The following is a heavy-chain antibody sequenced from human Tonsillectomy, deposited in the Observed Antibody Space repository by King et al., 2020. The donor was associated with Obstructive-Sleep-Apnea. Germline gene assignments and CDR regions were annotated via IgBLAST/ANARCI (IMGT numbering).Heavy chain of an antibody. CDR2: VYYSGSS. CDR3: ARDVKDSSDYGGWFDP. J-gene: IGHJ5*02. Sequence: LQLQESGPGLVKPSETLSLTCPVSGVSISSGSYYWGWVRQPPGKGLEWIGSVYYSGSSFYNPSLKSRVTISIDTSKNQLSLKLNSVTAADTAVYYCARDVKDSSDYGGWFDPWGQGNLVTVSA. CDR1: GVSISSGSYY. D-gene: IGHD3-22*01. V-gene: IGHV4-39*07.